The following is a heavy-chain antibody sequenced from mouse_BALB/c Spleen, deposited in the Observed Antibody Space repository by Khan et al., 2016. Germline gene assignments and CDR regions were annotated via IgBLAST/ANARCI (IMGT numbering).Heavy chain of an antibody. CDR1: GFTFSNYA. CDR3: AREDYGNYGDYFDY. V-gene: IGHV5-6-5*01. CDR2: ISSGGSS. Sequence: EVELVESGGGLVKPGGSLKLSCAASGFTFSNYAMSWVRQTPEKRLEWVASISSGGSSYYPDRVKGRFTIPRDNARNILNLQMSRLRAKDRAMYSCAREDYGNYGDYFDYWGQGTTLTVSS. D-gene: IGHD2-1*01. J-gene: IGHJ2*01.